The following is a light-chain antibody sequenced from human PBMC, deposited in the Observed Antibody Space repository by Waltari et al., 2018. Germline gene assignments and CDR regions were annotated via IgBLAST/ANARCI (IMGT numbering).Light chain of an antibody. CDR3: QPNYDTPRT. V-gene: IGKV1-39*01. J-gene: IGKJ2*02. CDR1: QTIDY. CDR2: ETS. Sequence: ITCRASQTIDYLSWYQHKPGEAPKLLIDETSTLQSGVPTRFSGSKFGTTFILTISSLQPEDFATYFCQPNYDTPRTFGQGTKVDIK.